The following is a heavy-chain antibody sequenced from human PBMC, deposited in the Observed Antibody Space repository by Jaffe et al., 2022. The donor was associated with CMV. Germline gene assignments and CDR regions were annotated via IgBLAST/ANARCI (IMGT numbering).Heavy chain of an antibody. J-gene: IGHJ4*02. CDR1: GYTFTGYY. CDR2: INPNSGGT. D-gene: IGHD3-22*01. V-gene: IGHV1-2*02. Sequence: QVQLVQSGAEVKKPGASVKVSCKASGYTFTGYYMHWVRQAPGQGLEWMGWINPNSGGTNYAQKFQGRVTMTRDTSISTAYMELSRLRSDDTAVYYCARVAQYYYDSRDFDYWGQGTLVTVSS. CDR3: ARVAQYYYDSRDFDY.